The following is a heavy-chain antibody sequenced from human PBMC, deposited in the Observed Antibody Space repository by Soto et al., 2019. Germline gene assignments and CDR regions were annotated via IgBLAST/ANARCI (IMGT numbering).Heavy chain of an antibody. CDR1: GGSISSSSYY. J-gene: IGHJ4*02. CDR2: IYYSGST. D-gene: IGHD3-9*01. V-gene: IGHV4-39*01. CDR3: ASTYDILTGYNPQPVY. Sequence: SETLSLTCTVSGGSISSSSYYWGWIRQPPGKGLEWIGSIYYSGSTYYNPSLKSRVTISVDTSKNQFSLKLSSVTAADTAVYYCASTYDILTGYNPQPVYWGQGTLVTVSS.